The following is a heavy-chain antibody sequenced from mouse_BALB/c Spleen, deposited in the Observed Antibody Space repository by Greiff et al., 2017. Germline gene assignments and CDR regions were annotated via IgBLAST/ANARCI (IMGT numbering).Heavy chain of an antibody. CDR1: GYSITSDYA. V-gene: IGHV3-2*02. CDR3: ARSENAWDFDY. Sequence: EVKLMESGPGLVKPSQSLSLTCTVTGYSITSDYAWNWIRQFPGNKLEWMGYISYSGSTSYNPSLKSRISITRDTSKNQFFLQLNSVTTEDTATYYCARSENAWDFDYWGQGTTLTVSS. CDR2: ISYSGST. D-gene: IGHD4-1*01. J-gene: IGHJ2*01.